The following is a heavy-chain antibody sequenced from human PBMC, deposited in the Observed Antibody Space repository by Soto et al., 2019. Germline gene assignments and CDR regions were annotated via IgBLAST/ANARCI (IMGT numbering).Heavy chain of an antibody. CDR1: GYTFTSYD. D-gene: IGHD3-10*01. Sequence: QVQLVQSGAEVKKPGASVKVSCKASGYTFTSYDINWVRLATGQGLEWMGWVNPNNGHTVYAQKFQGRVTMTRNTSISTAYSELDSLRSEDTAVYYCVRLFYYGSGSWVEWGQGTLVTVSS. CDR2: VNPNNGHT. CDR3: VRLFYYGSGSWVE. J-gene: IGHJ4*02. V-gene: IGHV1-8*01.